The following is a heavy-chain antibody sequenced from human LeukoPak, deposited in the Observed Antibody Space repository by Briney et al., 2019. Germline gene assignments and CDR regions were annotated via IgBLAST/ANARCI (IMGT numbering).Heavy chain of an antibody. CDR1: GDSINSLDL. Sequence: SETLSLTCTVSGDSINSLDLWSWVRQPPGKGLEWIGEMYLSGTTHSNPSVKSRVTISMDKSKNQFFLNLSSVTAADTAVYYCAGLVGRYSSGLYYYYFDYWGQGTLVTVSS. J-gene: IGHJ4*02. V-gene: IGHV4-4*02. CDR3: AGLVGRYSSGLYYYYFDY. CDR2: MYLSGTT. D-gene: IGHD3-22*01.